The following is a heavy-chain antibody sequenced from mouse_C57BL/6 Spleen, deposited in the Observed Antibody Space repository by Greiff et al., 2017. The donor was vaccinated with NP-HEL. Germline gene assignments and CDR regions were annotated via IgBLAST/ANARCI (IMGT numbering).Heavy chain of an antibody. CDR1: GFSFNTYA. CDR2: IRSKSNNYAT. V-gene: IGHV10-1*01. CDR3: VRHPYYYAMDY. J-gene: IGHJ4*01. Sequence: EVMLVESGGGLVQPKGSLKLSCAASGFSFNTYAMNWVRQAPGKGLEWVARIRSKSNNYATYYADSVKDRFTISRDDSESMLYLQMNNLKTEDTAMYYCVRHPYYYAMDYWGQGTSVTVSS.